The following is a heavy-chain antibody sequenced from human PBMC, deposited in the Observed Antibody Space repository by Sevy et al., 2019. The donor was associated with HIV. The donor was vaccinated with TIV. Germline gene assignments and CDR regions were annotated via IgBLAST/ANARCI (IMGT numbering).Heavy chain of an antibody. V-gene: IGHV1-2*02. J-gene: IGHJ4*02. CDR1: GYTFTDYY. CDR3: ARGPSHGGFDS. Sequence: ASVKVSCRVSGYTFTDYYIHWLRQAPGQGPEWMGWIDPNGGGTYHAQDFQGRLTITRDTSISTVYMDLSRLTSDDTAVYFCARGPSHGGFDSWGQGTRVTVSS. CDR2: IDPNGGGT. D-gene: IGHD3-16*01.